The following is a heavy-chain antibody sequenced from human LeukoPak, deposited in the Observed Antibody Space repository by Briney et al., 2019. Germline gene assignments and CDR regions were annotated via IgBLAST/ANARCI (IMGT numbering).Heavy chain of an antibody. D-gene: IGHD1-26*01. J-gene: IGHJ4*02. Sequence: PGGSLRLSCAASGFTFSSYGMHWVRQAPGKGLGWVAVIWYDGSNKYYADSVKGRFTISRDNSKSTLYLQMNSLRAEDTAVYYCARAGMGGSHPADYWGQGTLVTISS. CDR3: ARAGMGGSHPADY. CDR1: GFTFSSYG. V-gene: IGHV3-33*01. CDR2: IWYDGSNK.